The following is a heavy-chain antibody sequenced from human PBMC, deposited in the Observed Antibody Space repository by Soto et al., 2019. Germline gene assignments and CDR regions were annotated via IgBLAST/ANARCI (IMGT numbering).Heavy chain of an antibody. Sequence: QVQLQESGPGLVKPSETLSLTCTVSGGSISSYYWSWIRQPAGKGLEWIAYIYYTGSTNYNPSLKSRVTLSADTSKNQFSLKLISVTAADTAMYYCARVDSSGSYFDYWGQGTLVTVSS. CDR2: IYYTGST. V-gene: IGHV4-59*01. J-gene: IGHJ4*02. D-gene: IGHD3-22*01. CDR1: GGSISSYY. CDR3: ARVDSSGSYFDY.